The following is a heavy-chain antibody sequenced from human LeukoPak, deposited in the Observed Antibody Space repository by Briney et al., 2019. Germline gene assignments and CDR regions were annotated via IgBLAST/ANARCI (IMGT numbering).Heavy chain of an antibody. V-gene: IGHV3-53*04. D-gene: IGHD1-26*01. CDR3: ARLMGSGWFDP. Sequence: GGSLRLSCAASGFTVSSSPINWVRQAPGRGLEWVSVIYSGGNTFYADSVKGRFTISRHNSENTLYLQMNSLRADDTAVYYCARLMGSGWFDPWGQGTLVTVFS. J-gene: IGHJ5*02. CDR2: IYSGGNT. CDR1: GFTVSSSP.